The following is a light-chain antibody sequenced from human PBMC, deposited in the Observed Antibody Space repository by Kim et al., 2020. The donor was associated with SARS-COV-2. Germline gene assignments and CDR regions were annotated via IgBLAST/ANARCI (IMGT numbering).Light chain of an antibody. V-gene: IGLV2-11*01. J-gene: IGLJ2*01. CDR2: DVS. CDR3: CSYAGSYPL. CDR1: SSDVGGYNF. Sequence: PGQSVTISCTGTSSDVGGYNFVSWYQQHPGKAPKLMIYDVSKRPSGVPDRFSGSKSGNTASLTISGLQAEDEADYYCCSYAGSYPLFGGGTKLTVL.